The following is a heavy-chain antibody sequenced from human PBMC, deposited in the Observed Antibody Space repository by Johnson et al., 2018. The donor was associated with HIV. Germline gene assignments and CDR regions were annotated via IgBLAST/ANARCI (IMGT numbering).Heavy chain of an antibody. Sequence: VQLVESGGGVVQPGRSLRLSCAASGFTFSSYAMHWVRQAPGKGLEWVSAISGSAVSTYYADSVKGRFTISRDNSKNTLYLQMNSLRAEDTAVYYCATSTASDAFDIWGQGTMVTVSS. CDR1: GFTFSSYA. CDR2: ISGSAVST. V-gene: IGHV3-23*04. D-gene: IGHD1-1*01. J-gene: IGHJ3*02. CDR3: ATSTASDAFDI.